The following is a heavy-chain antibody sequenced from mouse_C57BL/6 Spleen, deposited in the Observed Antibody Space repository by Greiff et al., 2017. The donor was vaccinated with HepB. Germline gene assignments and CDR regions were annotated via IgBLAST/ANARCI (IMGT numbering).Heavy chain of an antibody. J-gene: IGHJ1*03. Sequence: QVQLQQPGAELVKPGASVKLSCKASGYTFTSYWMHWVKQRPGQGLEWIGMIHPNSGSTNYNEKFKSKATLTVDKSSSTAYMQLSSLTSEDSAVYYCARSFITTVVADWYFDVWGTGTTVTVSS. V-gene: IGHV1-64*01. CDR3: ARSFITTVVADWYFDV. CDR1: GYTFTSYW. D-gene: IGHD1-1*01. CDR2: IHPNSGST.